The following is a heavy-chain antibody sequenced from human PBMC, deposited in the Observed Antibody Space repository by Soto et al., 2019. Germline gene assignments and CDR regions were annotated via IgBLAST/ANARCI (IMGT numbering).Heavy chain of an antibody. V-gene: IGHV3-13*04. CDR3: ARAIGPTLFDY. CDR2: IGTAGDT. CDR1: GFTFSSYD. Sequence: GGSLRLSCSASGFTFSSYDMHWVRQGPGKCLEWVSAIGTAGDTNYAGSVKGRFTISRENAKISLYLQMNSLRAVYTSIYFWARAIGPTLFDYWGQGXLVTVYS. D-gene: IGHD3-22*01. J-gene: IGHJ4*02.